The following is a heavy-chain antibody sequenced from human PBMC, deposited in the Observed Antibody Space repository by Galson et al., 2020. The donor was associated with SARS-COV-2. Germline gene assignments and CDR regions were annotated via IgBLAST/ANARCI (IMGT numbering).Heavy chain of an antibody. V-gene: IGHV4-39*07. CDR1: GDSISSSTYY. CDR3: ARVPPADDNLAFDI. D-gene: IGHD3-22*01. J-gene: IGHJ3*02. CDR2: LYYRGRT. Sequence: SQTLSLTCTVSGDSISSSTYYWGWIRQPPGKGLEWIVSLYYRGRTHSNPSLKSRVTISIDTSKNQFSLKLSSVNAADTAVYFCARVPPADDNLAFDIWGQGTVVAVSS.